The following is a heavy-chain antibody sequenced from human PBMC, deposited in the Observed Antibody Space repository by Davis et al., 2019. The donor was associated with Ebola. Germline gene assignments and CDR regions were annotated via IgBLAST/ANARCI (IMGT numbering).Heavy chain of an antibody. D-gene: IGHD3-10*01. V-gene: IGHV4-34*01. CDR2: INHSGST. Sequence: MPSETLSLTCAVYGGSFSGYYWSWIRQPPGKGLEWIGEINHSGSTNYNPSLKSRVTISVDTSKNQFSLKLSSVTAADTAVYYCARLWFRESNWFDPWGQGTLVTVSS. CDR3: ARLWFRESNWFDP. J-gene: IGHJ5*02. CDR1: GGSFSGYY.